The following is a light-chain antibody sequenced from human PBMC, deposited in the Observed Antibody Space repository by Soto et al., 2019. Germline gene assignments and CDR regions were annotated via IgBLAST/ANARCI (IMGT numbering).Light chain of an antibody. J-gene: IGLJ1*01. CDR2: EGS. V-gene: IGLV2-23*01. CDR1: SSDVGSYNL. Sequence: QSVLTQPASVSGSPGQSITISCTGTSSDVGSYNLVSWYQQHPGKAPKLMIYEGSKRPSGVSNRFSGSKSGNTASLTISGLQAEDEADYYCCSYARISTYVFGAGTKVTVL. CDR3: CSYARISTYV.